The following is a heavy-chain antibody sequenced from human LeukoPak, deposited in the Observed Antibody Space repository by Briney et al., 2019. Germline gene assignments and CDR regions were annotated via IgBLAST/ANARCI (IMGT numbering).Heavy chain of an antibody. V-gene: IGHV3-7*02. CDR3: ARGVAAAGTWSFDY. D-gene: IGHD6-13*01. CDR1: GFSFGAYW. J-gene: IGHJ4*02. Sequence: GGSLRVSCAPSGFSFGAYWVNWVRQAPGRGLEWVATINEDGSDKYYVDSVKGRFTISRDNSKNTLYLQMNSLRPEDTAIYYCARGVAAAGTWSFDYWGQGSLVTVSS. CDR2: INEDGSDK.